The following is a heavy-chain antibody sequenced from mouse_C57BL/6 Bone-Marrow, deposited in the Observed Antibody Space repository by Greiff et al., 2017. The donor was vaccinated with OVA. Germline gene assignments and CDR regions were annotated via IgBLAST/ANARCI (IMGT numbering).Heavy chain of an antibody. CDR3: ARGGCYYGSRRAMDY. V-gene: IGHV5-17*01. J-gene: IGHJ4*01. CDR1: GFTFSDYG. D-gene: IGHD1-1*01. CDR2: ISSGSSTI. Sequence: DVMLVESGGGLVKPGGSLKLSCAASGFTFSDYGMPWVRQAPEKGLEWVAYISSGSSTIYYADTVKGRFTISRDNAKNTLFLQITSLRSEDTTMYYCARGGCYYGSRRAMDYWGQGTSVTVSS.